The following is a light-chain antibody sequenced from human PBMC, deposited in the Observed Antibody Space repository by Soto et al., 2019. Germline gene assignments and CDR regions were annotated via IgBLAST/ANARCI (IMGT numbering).Light chain of an antibody. CDR2: AAS. Sequence: EIRLTQSPSSLSASVEDRVTITCRARQDIRSWLTWYKQKPGKAPKLLIYAASTLQSGGPSRFSGSGSGTDFTLTINSLQHEDFATYSCQQANAFPHTFGQGTKLEIK. CDR1: QDIRSW. J-gene: IGKJ2*01. CDR3: QQANAFPHT. V-gene: IGKV1-12*01.